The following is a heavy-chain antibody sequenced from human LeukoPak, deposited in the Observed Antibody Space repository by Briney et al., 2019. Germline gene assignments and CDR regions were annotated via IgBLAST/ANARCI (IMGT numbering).Heavy chain of an antibody. D-gene: IGHD5-12*01. Sequence: GGSLRLSCAASGFIFRNYAMHWVRQAPGKGLEYVSAISSSGDNTYYGDSVKGRFTISRDNSKNTLSLQMSSLRVKDTAVYYCVREERGLAIDYWGQGTLVTVSS. CDR3: VREERGLAIDY. CDR1: GFIFRNYA. CDR2: ISSSGDNT. J-gene: IGHJ4*02. V-gene: IGHV3-64*02.